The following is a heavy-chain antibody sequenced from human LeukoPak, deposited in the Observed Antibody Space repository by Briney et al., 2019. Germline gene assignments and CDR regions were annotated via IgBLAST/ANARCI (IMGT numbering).Heavy chain of an antibody. D-gene: IGHD4-17*01. CDR1: GGSIDNYY. CDR3: AREFQDSGDYTHFDY. CDR2: IYYSGST. Sequence: SETLSLTCTVSGGSIDNYYWSWIRQPPGKGLEWIGYIYYSGSTTYNPSLKSRVSISVDRSNNQFSLKLSSVTAADTALYYCAREFQDSGDYTHFDYWGQGALVTISS. V-gene: IGHV4-59*12. J-gene: IGHJ4*02.